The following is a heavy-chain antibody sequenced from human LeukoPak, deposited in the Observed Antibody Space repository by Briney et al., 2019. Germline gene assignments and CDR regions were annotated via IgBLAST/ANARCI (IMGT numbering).Heavy chain of an antibody. J-gene: IGHJ4*02. CDR1: GGSFRGYY. D-gene: IGHD2-8*02. Sequence: TSETLSLTCAVNGGSFRGYYWTWIRQPPEKGLEWIGEANHNGGTNYSPSLKSRITISVDTSKNQFSLKLNSVTAADTAVYFCARGIVLTGYASFDYWGQGTPVTVS. CDR2: ANHNGGT. V-gene: IGHV4-34*01. CDR3: ARGIVLTGYASFDY.